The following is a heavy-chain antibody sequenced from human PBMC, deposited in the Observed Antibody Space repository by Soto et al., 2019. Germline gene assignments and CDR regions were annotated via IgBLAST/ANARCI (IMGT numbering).Heavy chain of an antibody. J-gene: IGHJ6*02. Sequence: VKVCCKASGYTFTSYGISWVRQAPGQGLERMGWISAYNGNTNYAQKLQGRVTMTTDTSTSTAYMELRSLRSDDTAVYYCARGCGXXTSCHYYYYGMDVWGQGTTVTVSS. CDR3: ARGCGXXTSCHYYYYGMDV. CDR1: GYTFTSYG. D-gene: IGHD2-2*01. V-gene: IGHV1-18*01. CDR2: ISAYNGNT.